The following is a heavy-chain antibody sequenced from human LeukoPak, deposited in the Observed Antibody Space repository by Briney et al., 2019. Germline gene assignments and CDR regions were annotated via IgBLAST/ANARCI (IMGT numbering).Heavy chain of an antibody. CDR2: IKQDGSEK. CDR3: ARDIRDYYDSSGYYEVLAAPLFDY. Sequence: GGSLRLSCAASGFTFSSYWMSWVRQAPGKGLEWVANIKQDGSEKYYVDSVEGRFTISRDNAKNSLYLQMNSLRAEDTAVYYCARDIRDYYDSSGYYEVLAAPLFDYWGQGTLVTVSS. D-gene: IGHD3-22*01. CDR1: GFTFSSYW. V-gene: IGHV3-7*04. J-gene: IGHJ4*02.